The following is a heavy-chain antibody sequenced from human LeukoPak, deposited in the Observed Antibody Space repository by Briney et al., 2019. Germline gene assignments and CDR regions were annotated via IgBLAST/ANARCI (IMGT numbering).Heavy chain of an antibody. CDR1: GGSISSYH. J-gene: IGHJ4*02. CDR2: IYASGTS. D-gene: IGHD3-10*01. V-gene: IGHV4-4*09. CDR3: ARGGSLITMASL. Sequence: SETLSLTCTVSGGSISSYHWSWIRQPPGKGLEWIGYIYASGTSTYNPSLKSRVTISVDTSKNQFSLQLSSVAAADTAVYYCARGGSLITMASLWGQGTLVTVSS.